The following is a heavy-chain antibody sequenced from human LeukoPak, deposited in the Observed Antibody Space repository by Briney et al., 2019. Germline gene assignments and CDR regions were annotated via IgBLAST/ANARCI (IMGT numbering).Heavy chain of an antibody. V-gene: IGHV1-8*03. CDR2: MNPNSGNT. Sequence: GASVKVSCKASGYTFTSYDINWVRQATGQWLEWMGWMNPNSGNTGYAQKFQGRVTITRNTSISTAYMELSSLRSEDTAVYYCARHRLHRLYYDSNGYYHDAFDIWGQGTMVTVSS. CDR1: GYTFTSYD. J-gene: IGHJ3*02. CDR3: ARHRLHRLYYDSNGYYHDAFDI. D-gene: IGHD3-22*01.